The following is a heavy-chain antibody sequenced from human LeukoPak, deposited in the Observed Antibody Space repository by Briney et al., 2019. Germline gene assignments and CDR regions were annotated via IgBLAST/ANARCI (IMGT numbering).Heavy chain of an antibody. CDR2: IYTSGST. V-gene: IGHV4-61*02. CDR1: GGSISSGSYY. J-gene: IGHJ4*02. CDR3: ARVGGIAAGDKYYFDY. Sequence: SETLSLTCTVSGGSISSGSYYWSWIRQPAGKGLEWIGRIYTSGSTNYNPSLKSRVTISVDTSKNQFSLKLSSVTAADTAVYYCARVGGIAAGDKYYFDYWGQGTLVTVS. D-gene: IGHD6-13*01.